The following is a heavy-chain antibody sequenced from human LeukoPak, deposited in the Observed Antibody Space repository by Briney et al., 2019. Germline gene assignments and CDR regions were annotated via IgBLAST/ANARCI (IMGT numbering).Heavy chain of an antibody. CDR3: AKGRDFWSGSHY. Sequence: GGSLRLSCAASGFTLSSYAMSWVRQAPGKGLEWVSAISGSGGSTYYADSVKGRFTISRDDSKNTLYLQMNSLRAEDTAVYYCAKGRDFWSGSHYWGQGTLVTVSS. V-gene: IGHV3-23*01. CDR2: ISGSGGST. J-gene: IGHJ4*02. CDR1: GFTLSSYA. D-gene: IGHD3-3*01.